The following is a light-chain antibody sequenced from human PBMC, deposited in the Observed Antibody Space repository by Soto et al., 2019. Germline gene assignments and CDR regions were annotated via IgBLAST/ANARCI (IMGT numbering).Light chain of an antibody. CDR1: QSISSY. V-gene: IGKV1-39*01. Sequence: DIQMTQSPSSLSASVGDRVTITCRASQSISSYLNWYQQKPGKAPKLLIYAASSLQSGVPSRFSGSGSGTDFTLTISSLQPEDCATYYCQQSDSTPQLTFGGGTKVEIK. CDR2: AAS. CDR3: QQSDSTPQLT. J-gene: IGKJ4*01.